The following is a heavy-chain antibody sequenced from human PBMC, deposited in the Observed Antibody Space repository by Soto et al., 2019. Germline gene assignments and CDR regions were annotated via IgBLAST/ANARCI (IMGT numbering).Heavy chain of an antibody. CDR3: AKEGGLSGSYYISSSYYFDY. CDR2: ISYDGSNT. D-gene: IGHD1-26*01. Sequence: GGSLRLSCSASGFTFSRFAMHWVRQAPWKGLGWVAIISYDGSNTYYADSVKGRFTISRDNSKNTLYLQMNSLRAEDTSVYYCAKEGGLSGSYYISSSYYFDYWGQGTLVTVSS. V-gene: IGHV3-30*04. CDR1: GFTFSRFA. J-gene: IGHJ4*02.